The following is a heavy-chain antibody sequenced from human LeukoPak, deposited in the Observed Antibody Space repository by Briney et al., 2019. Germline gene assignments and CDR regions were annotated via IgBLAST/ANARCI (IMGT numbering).Heavy chain of an antibody. CDR3: ARDGGEQWLPVYFQH. CDR1: GFTFSSYG. V-gene: IGHV3-30*02. D-gene: IGHD6-19*01. Sequence: GGSLRLSCAASGFTFSSYGMHWVRQAPGKGLEWVAFIRYDGSNKYYADSVKGRFTISRDNSKNTLYLQMNSLRAEDTAVYYCARDGGEQWLPVYFQHWGQGTLVTVSS. CDR2: IRYDGSNK. J-gene: IGHJ1*01.